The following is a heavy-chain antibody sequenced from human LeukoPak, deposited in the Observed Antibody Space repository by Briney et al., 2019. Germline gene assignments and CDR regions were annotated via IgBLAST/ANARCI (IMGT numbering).Heavy chain of an antibody. CDR2: IYYSGST. J-gene: IGHJ4*02. V-gene: IGHV4-59*08. CDR3: ARGKHEYYEN. CDR1: GGSISSYY. Sequence: PSETLSLTCTVSGGSISSYYWSWIRQPPGKGLEWIGYIYYSGSTNYNPSLKSRVTISVDTSKNQFSLKLSSVTAADTAVYYCARGKHEYYENWGQGTLVTVSS.